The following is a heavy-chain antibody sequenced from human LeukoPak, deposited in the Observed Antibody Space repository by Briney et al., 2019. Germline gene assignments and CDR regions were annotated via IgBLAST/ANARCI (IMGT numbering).Heavy chain of an antibody. CDR2: IRYDGSNK. Sequence: GGSLRLACAASGFTFSSYGMHWVRQAPGKGLEWVAFIRYDGSNKYYADSVKGRFTISRDNSKNTLYLQMNSLRAEDTAVYYCARLREIPVFGVVTKSTSYFDYWGQGTLVTVSS. V-gene: IGHV3-30*02. CDR3: ARLREIPVFGVVTKSTSYFDY. J-gene: IGHJ4*02. D-gene: IGHD3-3*01. CDR1: GFTFSSYG.